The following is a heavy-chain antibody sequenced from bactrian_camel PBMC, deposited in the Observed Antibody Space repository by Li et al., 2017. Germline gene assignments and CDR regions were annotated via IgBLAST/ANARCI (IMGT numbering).Heavy chain of an antibody. CDR1: EYIDGDHC. J-gene: IGHJ4*01. CDR3: GALPPAQGGGVRTTRCGPSVIPEAQY. V-gene: IGHV3S53*01. CDR2: MDDDGSP. Sequence: HVQLVESGGGSVQVGGSLRLSCTASEYIDGDHCMGWFRETPGNERERVAIMDDDGSPTYLDSVEGRFTVSQDNTKNIMYLEMNDLKPEDTGVYHCGALPPAQGGGVRTTRCGPSVIPEAQYRGQGTQVTVS.